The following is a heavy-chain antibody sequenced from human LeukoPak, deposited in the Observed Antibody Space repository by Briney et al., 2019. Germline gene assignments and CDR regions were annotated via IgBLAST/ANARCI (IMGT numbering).Heavy chain of an antibody. CDR2: INPNSGGT. J-gene: IGHJ5*02. Sequence: GASVKVSCKASGYTFTGYYMHWVRQAPGRGLEWMGWINPNSGGTNYAQKFQGRVTMTRDTSITTAYMELSRLRSDDTAVYYCARTMIVGYLSLFDPWGQGTLVTVSS. CDR1: GYTFTGYY. D-gene: IGHD3-22*01. CDR3: ARTMIVGYLSLFDP. V-gene: IGHV1-2*02.